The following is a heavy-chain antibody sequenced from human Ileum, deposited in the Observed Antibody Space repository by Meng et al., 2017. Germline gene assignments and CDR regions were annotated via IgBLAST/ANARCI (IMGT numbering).Heavy chain of an antibody. Sequence: QVPLPESGPGLVRPYPTLSLSCIVSGSPISSNVNYWSWIRQHPGKGLEWLGYMYYSGSTYYNPSINTPITISLDTSKNQFSLRLDSVTAADTAVYFCARNDLAFWYFDLWGRGTLVTVSS. D-gene: IGHD3-3*01. CDR3: ARNDLAFWYFDL. CDR1: GSPISSNVNY. V-gene: IGHV4-31*01. J-gene: IGHJ2*01. CDR2: MYYSGST.